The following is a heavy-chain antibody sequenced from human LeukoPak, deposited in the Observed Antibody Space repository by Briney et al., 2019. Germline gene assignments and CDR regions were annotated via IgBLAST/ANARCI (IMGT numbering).Heavy chain of an antibody. CDR1: GFIFSNYA. Sequence: GRSLRLSCVTSGFIFSNYAMHWVRQAPGKGLEWVAVISYDGINEYYADSLKGRFTISRDSSGNTLYLQMNSLRLDDTAVYYCVKASSGSYWGGYFDYWGQGALVTVSS. J-gene: IGHJ4*02. V-gene: IGHV3-30*18. CDR2: ISYDGINE. D-gene: IGHD1-26*01. CDR3: VKASSGSYWGGYFDY.